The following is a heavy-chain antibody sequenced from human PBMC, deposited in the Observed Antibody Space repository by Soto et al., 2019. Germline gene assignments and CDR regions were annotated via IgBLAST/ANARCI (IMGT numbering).Heavy chain of an antibody. D-gene: IGHD5-12*01. V-gene: IGHV1-69*01. CDR2: IIPSYGAA. J-gene: IGHJ6*02. CDR3: PRPSLQYRVDYSMDV. Sequence: QVQLVQSGAEVKKPGSSVTVSCKASGGTFSSYAINWVRQAPGQGLEWVGGIIPSYGAANYAQKFLGRVTITSDESTNTASMELSSLRSEDTAVYYCPRPSLQYRVDYSMDVWGQGTTVTVSS. CDR1: GGTFSSYA.